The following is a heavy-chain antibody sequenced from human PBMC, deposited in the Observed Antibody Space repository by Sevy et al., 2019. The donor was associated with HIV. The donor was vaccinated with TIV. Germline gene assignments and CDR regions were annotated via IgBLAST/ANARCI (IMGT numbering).Heavy chain of an antibody. V-gene: IGHV3-11*01. CDR2: ISSSGSYI. Sequence: GGSLRLSCAASGFTFSDYYMSWIRQAPGKGLEWVSYISSSGSYIYYADSVKGRFTVSRDNAKNSMYLQMNRLRAEDRALYYCARDLQRGLSRSTSGYWGQGTLVTVSS. CDR3: ARDLQRGLSRSTSGY. CDR1: GFTFSDYY. J-gene: IGHJ4*02. D-gene: IGHD2-2*01.